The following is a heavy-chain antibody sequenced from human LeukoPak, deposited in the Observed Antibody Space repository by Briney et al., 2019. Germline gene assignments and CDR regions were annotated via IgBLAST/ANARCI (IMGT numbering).Heavy chain of an antibody. Sequence: ASVKVSCKASGYTFSSYHIHWVRQAPGQGLEWMGWINTIAGSPTYAQAFTGRFVLSLDTSVSTAYLEISSLEAADTAIYYCVRGYSNLENSYTTWGQGTLVTVSS. D-gene: IGHD3-16*01. V-gene: IGHV7-4-1*02. CDR2: INTIAGSP. CDR3: VRGYSNLENSYTT. CDR1: GYTFSSYH. J-gene: IGHJ5*02.